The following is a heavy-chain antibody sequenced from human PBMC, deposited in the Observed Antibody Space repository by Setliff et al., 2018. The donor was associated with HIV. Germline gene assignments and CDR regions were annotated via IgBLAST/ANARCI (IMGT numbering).Heavy chain of an antibody. J-gene: IGHJ4*02. Sequence: PGGSLRLSCTVSGFSFDDYAVHWVRQPPGKGLEWVSGITWNSNNTGYADSVKGRFTISRDNAKDSLYLQMNSLRPDDTAFYYCAIYGGGIYYWGQGTLVTVSS. CDR1: GFSFDDYA. CDR2: ITWNSNNT. D-gene: IGHD1-26*01. V-gene: IGHV3-9*01. CDR3: AIYGGGIYY.